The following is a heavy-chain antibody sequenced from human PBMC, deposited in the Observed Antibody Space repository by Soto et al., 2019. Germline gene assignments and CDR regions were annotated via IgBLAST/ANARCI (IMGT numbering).Heavy chain of an antibody. V-gene: IGHV1-2*04. Sequence: ASVKVSCKASGYTFIDYYMHWVRQAPGQGLEWMGWINPNSGGTNYAQKFQGWVTMTRDTSISTAYMELRSLRSDDTAVFYCARARITISRVVTQAYYFEYWGQGTMVTVSS. D-gene: IGHD3-3*01. CDR3: ARARITISRVVTQAYYFEY. CDR2: INPNSGGT. J-gene: IGHJ4*02. CDR1: GYTFIDYY.